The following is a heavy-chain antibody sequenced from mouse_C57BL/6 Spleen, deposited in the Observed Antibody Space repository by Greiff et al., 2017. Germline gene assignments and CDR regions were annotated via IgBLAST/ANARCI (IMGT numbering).Heavy chain of an antibody. CDR2: IHPSDSDT. Sequence: QVQLQQPGAELVKPGASVKLSCKASGYTFTSYWMHWVKQRPGRGLEWIGRIHPSDSDTNYNQKFKGKATLTVDKSSSTAYMPLSSLTSEDSAVYYGARLDGNFYYYAMDYGGQGASVTVSS. J-gene: IGHJ4*01. V-gene: IGHV1-74*01. CDR3: ARLDGNFYYYAMDY. D-gene: IGHD2-1*01. CDR1: GYTFTSYW.